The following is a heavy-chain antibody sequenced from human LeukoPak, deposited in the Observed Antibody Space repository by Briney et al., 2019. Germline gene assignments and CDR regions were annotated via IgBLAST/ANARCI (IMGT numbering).Heavy chain of an antibody. CDR3: VRGYDVFTSHDYFDY. CDR1: GGSISSSSYY. D-gene: IGHD3-9*01. V-gene: IGHV4-39*07. Sequence: SETLSLTCTVSGGSISSSSYYWGWIRQPPGKGLEWIGSIYYSGSTYYNPSLKSRVTISVDRSKNQFSLKLSSVTAADTAVYYCVRGYDVFTSHDYFDYWGQGTLVTVSS. J-gene: IGHJ4*02. CDR2: IYYSGST.